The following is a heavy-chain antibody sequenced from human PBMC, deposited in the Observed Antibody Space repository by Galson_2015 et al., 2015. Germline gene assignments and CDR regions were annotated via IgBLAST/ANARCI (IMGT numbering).Heavy chain of an antibody. CDR1: GFTFSSYA. CDR2: IWYDGSNK. D-gene: IGHD5-12*01. CDR3: ARDGPYSGYDYGLSY. J-gene: IGHJ4*02. Sequence: SLRLSCAASGFTFSSYAMSWVRQAPGKGLEWVAVIWYDGSNKYYADSVKGRFTISRDNSKNTLYLQMNSLRAEDTAVYYCARDGPYSGYDYGLSYWGQGTLVTVSS. V-gene: IGHV3-33*08.